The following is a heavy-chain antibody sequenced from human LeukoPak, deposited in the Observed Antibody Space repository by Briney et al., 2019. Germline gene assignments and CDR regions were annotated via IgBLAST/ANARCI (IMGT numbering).Heavy chain of an antibody. CDR1: GFTFSSYA. D-gene: IGHD3-22*01. Sequence: GGSLRLSCAASGFTFSSYAMSWVRQAPGKGLEWVSAISGSGGSTYYADSVKGRFTISRDNSKNTLYLQMNSLRAEDTAVYYCTREQDREAAATIVGDYWGQGTLVTVSS. J-gene: IGHJ4*02. CDR2: ISGSGGST. CDR3: TREQDREAAATIVGDY. V-gene: IGHV3-23*01.